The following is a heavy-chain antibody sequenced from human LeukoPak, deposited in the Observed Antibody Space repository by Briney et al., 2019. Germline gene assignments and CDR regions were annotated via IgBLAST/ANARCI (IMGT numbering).Heavy chain of an antibody. D-gene: IGHD6-13*01. CDR1: GFTFSSYA. CDR3: AKVAAAGTDYYYGMDV. V-gene: IGHV3-23*01. Sequence: GGSLRLSCAASGFTFSSYAMSWVRQAPGKGLEWVSAISGSGGSTYYADSVKGRFTISRDNSKNTLYLQMNSLRAEDTAVYYCAKVAAAGTDYYYGMDVWGQGTTVTVSS. CDR2: ISGSGGST. J-gene: IGHJ6*02.